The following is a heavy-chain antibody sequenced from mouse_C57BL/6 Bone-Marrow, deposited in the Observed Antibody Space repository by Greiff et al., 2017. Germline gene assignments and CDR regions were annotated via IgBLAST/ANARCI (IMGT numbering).Heavy chain of an antibody. V-gene: IGHV1-81*01. J-gene: IGHJ3*01. CDR3: ARCTTVVPFAY. Sequence: QVQLQQSGAELARPGASVKLSCKASGYTFTSYGISWVKQRTGQGLEWIGEIYPRSGNTYYNEKFKGKATLPADKSSSTAYMELRSLTSEESAVFFCARCTTVVPFAYWGQVTLVTVSA. CDR2: IYPRSGNT. D-gene: IGHD1-1*01. CDR1: GYTFTSYG.